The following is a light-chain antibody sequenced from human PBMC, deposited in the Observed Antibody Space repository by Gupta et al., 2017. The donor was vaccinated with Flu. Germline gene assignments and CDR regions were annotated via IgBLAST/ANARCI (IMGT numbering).Light chain of an antibody. J-gene: IGKJ2*01. CDR3: QHEGISLYT. V-gene: IGKV3-20*01. CDR2: GAY. Sequence: EIVLTQSPGTLSLSPGERATLSCRVSQSVNNNFLTWYQQKPGQAPRLLIYGAYSRATGIPDRFSGSGSGTEFTLTISRREPEDFAVYYCQHEGISLYTFGQGTKLDIK. CDR1: QSVNNNF.